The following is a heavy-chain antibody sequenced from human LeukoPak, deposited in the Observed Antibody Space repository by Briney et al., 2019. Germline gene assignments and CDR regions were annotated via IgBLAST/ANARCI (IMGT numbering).Heavy chain of an antibody. Sequence: PSETLSLTCTVSGGSISSSSYYWGWIRQPPGKGLEWIGYIYYSGSTNYNPSLKSRVTISVDTSKNQFSLKLSSVTAADTAVYYCARGGTVTGYYYYYYMDVWGKGTTVTVSS. CDR2: IYYSGST. J-gene: IGHJ6*03. CDR3: ARGGTVTGYYYYYYMDV. D-gene: IGHD4-17*01. CDR1: GGSISSSSYY. V-gene: IGHV4-61*05.